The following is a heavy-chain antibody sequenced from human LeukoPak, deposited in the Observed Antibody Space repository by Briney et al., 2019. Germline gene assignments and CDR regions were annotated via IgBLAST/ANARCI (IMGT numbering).Heavy chain of an antibody. D-gene: IGHD6-19*01. CDR3: ARVDTSGWHYFDD. V-gene: IGHV4-4*07. Sequence: SETLFLTCTVSGGSISNYYWSWIRQPAGKGLEWIGHIYTSASTNYNPSLRSRVTMSLDTSKNQFSLELNSVTAADTAAYYCARVDTSGWHYFDDWGQGTLVTVSS. J-gene: IGHJ4*02. CDR1: GGSISNYY. CDR2: IYTSAST.